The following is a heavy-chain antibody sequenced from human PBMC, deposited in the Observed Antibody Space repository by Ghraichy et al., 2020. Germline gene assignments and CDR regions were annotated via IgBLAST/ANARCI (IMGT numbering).Heavy chain of an antibody. CDR2: INPNSGGT. Sequence: ASVKVSCKASGYTFTGYYMHWVRQAPGQGLEWMGWINPNSGGTNYAQKFQGRVTMTRDTSISTAYMELSRLRSDDTAVYYCARAPTYYYDSSGYPPGWFDYWGQGTLVTVSS. V-gene: IGHV1-2*02. CDR3: ARAPTYYYDSSGYPPGWFDY. J-gene: IGHJ4*02. D-gene: IGHD3-22*01. CDR1: GYTFTGYY.